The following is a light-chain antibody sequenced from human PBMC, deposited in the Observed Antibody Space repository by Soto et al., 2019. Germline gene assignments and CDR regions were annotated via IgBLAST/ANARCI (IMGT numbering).Light chain of an antibody. CDR3: QQNYSTPLA. CDR1: QSISRD. J-gene: IGKJ4*01. Sequence: DIQMTQSPFSLSVSVGERVTITCRASQSISRDLNWYQQKPGKAPNLLIYAASTLGSGVPSRFSGSGSGTDFTLTISSLQLEDFATYYCQQNYSTPLAFGGGTKVDIK. V-gene: IGKV1-39*01. CDR2: AAS.